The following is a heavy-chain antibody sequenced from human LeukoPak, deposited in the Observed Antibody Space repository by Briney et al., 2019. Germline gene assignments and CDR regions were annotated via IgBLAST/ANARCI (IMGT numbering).Heavy chain of an antibody. CDR3: ARATASNWFDP. V-gene: IGHV3-7*01. CDR2: IKEDGSEK. D-gene: IGHD2-21*01. Sequence: GGSLRLSCVASGFTFSSYWMSWVRQAPGKGLEWVANIKEDGSEKHYVDSVKGRFTISRDNAKNSLSLQMNSLRAEDTAVYYCARATASNWFDPWGQGTLVTVSS. CDR1: GFTFSSYW. J-gene: IGHJ5*02.